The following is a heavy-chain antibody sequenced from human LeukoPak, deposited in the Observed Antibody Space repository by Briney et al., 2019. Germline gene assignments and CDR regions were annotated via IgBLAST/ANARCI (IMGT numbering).Heavy chain of an antibody. J-gene: IGHJ4*02. V-gene: IGHV3-21*01. CDR2: ISSSSSYI. CDR1: GFTFSSYS. Sequence: GGSLRLSCAVSGFTFSSYSMNWVRQAPGKGLEWVSSISSSSSYIYYADSVKGRFTISRDNAKNSLYLQMNSLRAEDTAVYYCARADTIFGVVIDYWGQGTLVTVSS. D-gene: IGHD3-3*01. CDR3: ARADTIFGVVIDY.